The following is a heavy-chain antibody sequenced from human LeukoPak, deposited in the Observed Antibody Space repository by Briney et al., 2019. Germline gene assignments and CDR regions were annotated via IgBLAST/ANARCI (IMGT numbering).Heavy chain of an antibody. V-gene: IGHV3-30-3*01. CDR2: ISYDGSNK. CDR3: ASRLPVDS. J-gene: IGHJ4*02. Sequence: GGSLRLSCAASGFTFSSYAMHWVRQAPGKGLEWVAVISYDGSNKYYADSVKGRFTISRDNSKNTLYLQMNSLRAEDTAVYYCASRLPVDSWGQGTLVTVSS. CDR1: GFTFSSYA. D-gene: IGHD2-2*01.